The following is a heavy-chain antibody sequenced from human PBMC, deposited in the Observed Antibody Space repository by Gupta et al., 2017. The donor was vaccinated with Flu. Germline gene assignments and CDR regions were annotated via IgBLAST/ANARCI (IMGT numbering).Heavy chain of an antibody. CDR1: GSTFTGYH. Sequence: QAQLVQPGAEVTKPGASAKVSCKASGSTFTGYHMHWVRQAPGQGLEWMGWINPNSGGTTNAQKFQGRVTMTRDKSISTAYMELSRLRSDDTAVYYCARGTSYGSGGTHFEWFDPWGQGTLVTVSS. V-gene: IGHV1-2*02. CDR3: ARGTSYGSGGTHFEWFDP. J-gene: IGHJ5*02. CDR2: INPNSGGT. D-gene: IGHD3-10*01.